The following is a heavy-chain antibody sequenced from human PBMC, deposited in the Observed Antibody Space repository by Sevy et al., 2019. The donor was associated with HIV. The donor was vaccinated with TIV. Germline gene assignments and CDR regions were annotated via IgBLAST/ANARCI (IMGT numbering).Heavy chain of an antibody. CDR1: GFTFSSYW. V-gene: IGHV3-7*01. D-gene: IGHD3-10*01. CDR2: IKQDGSEK. Sequence: GGSLRLSCAASGFTFSSYWMSWVRQAPGKGLEWVANIKQDGSEKYYVDSVKGRFTISRDNAKNSLYLQMNSLRAEDTAVYYCARVVVLWIGEHQYYFDYWGQGTLVTVS. J-gene: IGHJ4*02. CDR3: ARVVVLWIGEHQYYFDY.